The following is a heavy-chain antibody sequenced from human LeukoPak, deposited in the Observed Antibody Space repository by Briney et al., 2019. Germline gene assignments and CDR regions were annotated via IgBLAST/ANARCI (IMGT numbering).Heavy chain of an antibody. J-gene: IGHJ6*02. CDR2: ISYDGSNK. CDR1: GFTFSSYA. V-gene: IGHV3-30-3*01. D-gene: IGHD3-10*01. Sequence: GGSLRLSCAASGFTFSSYAMHWVRQVPGKGLEWVAVISYDGSNKYYADSVKGRFTISRDNSKNTLYLQMNSLRAEDTAVYYCARDYYGSGSYLYYYYYGMDVWGQGTTVTVSS. CDR3: ARDYYGSGSYLYYYYYGMDV.